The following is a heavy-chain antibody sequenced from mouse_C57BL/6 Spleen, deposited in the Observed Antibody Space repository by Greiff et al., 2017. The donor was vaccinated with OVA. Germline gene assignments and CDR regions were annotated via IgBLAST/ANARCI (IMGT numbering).Heavy chain of an antibody. V-gene: IGHV1-69*01. Sequence: QVQLQQPGAELVMPGASVKLSCKASGYTFTSYWMHWVKQRPGQGLEWIGEIDPSDSYTNYNQKFKGKSTLTVDKSSSTAYMQLSSLTSEDSAVYYCARGVYGHDGNWENYWGQGTTLTVSS. CDR1: GYTFTSYW. CDR2: IDPSDSYT. D-gene: IGHD2-2*01. J-gene: IGHJ2*01. CDR3: ARGVYGHDGNWENY.